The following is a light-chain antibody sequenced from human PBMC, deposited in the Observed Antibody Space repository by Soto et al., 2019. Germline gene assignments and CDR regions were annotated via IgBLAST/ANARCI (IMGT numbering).Light chain of an antibody. CDR2: KAS. V-gene: IGKV1-5*03. CDR3: QQYNSYSWA. CDR1: QSISSW. Sequence: DIQMTQSPSTLSASVGDRVTITCRASQSISSWLAWYQQKPGKAPKLLIYKASSLESGVPSRFSGSGSGTEFPLTLSSLQPDDFATYYCQQYNSYSWAFGQGNKLEIK. J-gene: IGKJ2*01.